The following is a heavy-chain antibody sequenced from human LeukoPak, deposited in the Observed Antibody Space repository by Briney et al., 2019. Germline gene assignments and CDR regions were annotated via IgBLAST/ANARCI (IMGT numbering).Heavy chain of an antibody. J-gene: IGHJ3*02. CDR2: TRNKANSYTT. Sequence: GGSLRLSCAVSGXTISDHYMDWVRQAPGKGLEWVGRTRNKANSYTTEYAASVKGRFTISRDDSKNSLYLQMNSLKTDDTAVYYCAKSGSYHAFDIWGQGTIVTVSS. CDR1: GXTISDHY. D-gene: IGHD1-26*01. CDR3: AKSGSYHAFDI. V-gene: IGHV3-72*01.